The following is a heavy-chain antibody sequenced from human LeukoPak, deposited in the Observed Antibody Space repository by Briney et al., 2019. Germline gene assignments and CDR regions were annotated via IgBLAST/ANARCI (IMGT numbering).Heavy chain of an antibody. CDR3: ARKRWLHWDY. D-gene: IGHD5-24*01. CDR2: INHSGST. V-gene: IGHV4-34*01. Sequence: PSETLSLTCAVYGGSFSGYYWSWIRQPPGKGLEWIGEINHSGSTNYNPSLKSRVTKSVDTSKNQFSLKLSSVTAADTAVYYCARKRWLHWDYWGQGTLVTVSS. CDR1: GGSFSGYY. J-gene: IGHJ4*02.